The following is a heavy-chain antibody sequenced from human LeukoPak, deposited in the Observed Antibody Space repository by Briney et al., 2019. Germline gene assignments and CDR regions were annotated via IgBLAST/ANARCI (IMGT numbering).Heavy chain of an antibody. CDR1: GYTFTSYD. J-gene: IGHJ5*02. Sequence: VASVTVSCKASGYTFTSYDINWVRQAPGQGLEWMGWMNPNSGNTVYAQKFQGRVTMTRNTSISTAYMELSSLRSEDTAVYYCASPLRGVRNWFDPWGQGTLVTVSS. CDR3: ASPLRGVRNWFDP. V-gene: IGHV1-8*01. CDR2: MNPNSGNT. D-gene: IGHD3-10*01.